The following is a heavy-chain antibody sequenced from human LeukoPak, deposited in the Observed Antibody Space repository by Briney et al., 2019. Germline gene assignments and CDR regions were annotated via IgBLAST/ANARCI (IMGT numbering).Heavy chain of an antibody. D-gene: IGHD2-15*01. CDR2: ISGSGGST. J-gene: IGHJ4*02. CDR1: GFTFSSYA. Sequence: GGSLRLSCAASGFTFSSYAMSWVRQAPGKGLEWVSAISGSGGSTYYADSVKGRFTISRDNSKNTLYLQMNSLRAEDTAVYYCAKEKDIVVVVAATWDYWGQGTLVTVSS. CDR3: AKEKDIVVVVAATWDY. V-gene: IGHV3-23*01.